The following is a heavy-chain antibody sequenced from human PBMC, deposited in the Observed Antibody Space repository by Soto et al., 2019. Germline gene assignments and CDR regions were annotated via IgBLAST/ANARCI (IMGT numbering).Heavy chain of an antibody. V-gene: IGHV1-69*01. CDR2: IIPIFGTA. CDR1: GGTFSSYA. J-gene: IGHJ3*02. D-gene: IGHD2-2*01. Sequence: QVQLVQSGAEVKKPGSSVKVSCKASGGTFSSYAISWVRQAPGQGLEWMGGIIPIFGTANYAQKFQGRVTITADESTSTAYMELSSLRSEDTAVYYCARGPRGDIVVVPAAVDAFDIWGQGTMVTVSS. CDR3: ARGPRGDIVVVPAAVDAFDI.